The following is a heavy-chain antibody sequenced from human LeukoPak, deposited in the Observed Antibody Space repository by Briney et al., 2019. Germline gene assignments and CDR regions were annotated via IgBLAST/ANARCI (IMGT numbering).Heavy chain of an antibody. D-gene: IGHD3-3*01. CDR3: AREGYDVLRFLQWLRGLDY. V-gene: IGHV3-20*04. CDR2: INWNGGST. J-gene: IGHJ4*02. Sequence: PGGSLRLSCAASGFTFDDYGMSWVRQAPGKGLEWVSGINWNGGSTGYADSVKGRFTISRDNAKNSLYLQMNSLRAEDTALYYCAREGYDVLRFLQWLRGLDYWGQGTLVTVSS. CDR1: GFTFDDYG.